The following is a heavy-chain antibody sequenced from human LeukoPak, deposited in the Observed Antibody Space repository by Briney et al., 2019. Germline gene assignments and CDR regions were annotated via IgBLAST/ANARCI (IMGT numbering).Heavy chain of an antibody. D-gene: IGHD3-16*01. CDR2: IYYSGST. CDR1: GGSISSGDYY. J-gene: IGHJ3*02. CDR3: ARVDAVWDAFDI. Sequence: SQTLSLTCTVSGGSISSGDYYWSWIRQPPGKGLEWIGYIYYSGSTYYNPSLKSRVTISVDTSKNQFSLKLSSVTAADTAVYYCARVDAVWDAFDIWGQGTMVTVSP. V-gene: IGHV4-30-4*01.